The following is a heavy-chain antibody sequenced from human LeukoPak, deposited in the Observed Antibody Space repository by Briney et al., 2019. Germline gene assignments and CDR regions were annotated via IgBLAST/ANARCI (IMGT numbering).Heavy chain of an antibody. CDR2: ISSYHST. CDR1: GFTVSSDY. D-gene: IGHD6-6*01. V-gene: IGHV3-53*01. J-gene: IGHJ3*02. CDR3: ARVLAARPDPHDAFDI. Sequence: GGSLRLSCAASGFTVSSDYMSWVRQAPGKGLEWVSLISSYHSTYYADSVKGRFTISRDNSKNTLYLQMNSLRAEDTAVYYCARVLAARPDPHDAFDIWGQGTMVTVSS.